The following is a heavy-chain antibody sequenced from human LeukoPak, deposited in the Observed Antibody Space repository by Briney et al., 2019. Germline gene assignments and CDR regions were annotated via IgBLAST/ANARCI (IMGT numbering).Heavy chain of an antibody. J-gene: IGHJ4*02. CDR3: ARAGAYSGYSY. D-gene: IGHD5-12*01. CDR1: GYTFTSYA. Sequence: GASVKVSCKASGYTFTSYAMHWVRQAPGQRLEWMGWINAGNGNTKYSQKFQGRVTITRDTSASTAYMELSRLRSDDTAVYYCARAGAYSGYSYWGQGTLVTVSS. CDR2: INAGNGNT. V-gene: IGHV1-3*01.